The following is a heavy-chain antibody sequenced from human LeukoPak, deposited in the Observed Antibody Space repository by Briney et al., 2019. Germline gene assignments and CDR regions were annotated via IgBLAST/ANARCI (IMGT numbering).Heavy chain of an antibody. Sequence: GGSLRLSCAASGFTFSSYSMNWVRQAPGKGLEWVSSISSSSSYIYYADSVKGRFTISRDNAKNSLYLQMNSLRAEDTAVYYCAHGYDSSGSYAFDIWGQGTMVTVS. CDR1: GFTFSSYS. D-gene: IGHD3-22*01. CDR3: AHGYDSSGSYAFDI. CDR2: ISSSSSYI. J-gene: IGHJ3*02. V-gene: IGHV3-21*01.